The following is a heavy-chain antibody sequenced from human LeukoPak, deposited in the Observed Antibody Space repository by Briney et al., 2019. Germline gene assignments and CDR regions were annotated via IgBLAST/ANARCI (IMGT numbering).Heavy chain of an antibody. CDR1: GLTFSSYA. Sequence: TGGSLRLSCAASGLTFSSYAMNWVRQAPGKGLEWVSGISGSGDNTYYADSVKGRFTISRDNSKNTLYVQVNSLGTEDTAAYYCAKGSYYDSSGSFYFDYWGQGTLVTVSS. V-gene: IGHV3-23*01. CDR2: ISGSGDNT. J-gene: IGHJ4*02. CDR3: AKGSYYDSSGSFYFDY. D-gene: IGHD3-22*01.